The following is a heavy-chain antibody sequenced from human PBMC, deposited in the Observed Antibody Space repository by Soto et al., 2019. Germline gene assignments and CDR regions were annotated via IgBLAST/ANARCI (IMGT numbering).Heavy chain of an antibody. CDR2: ISGSGGST. CDR3: AKDLAYCGGDCYSSYGMDV. Sequence: FLRLSCAASGFTFSSYAMSWVRQAPGKGLEWVSAISGSGGSTYYADSVKGRFTISRDNSKNTLYLQMNSLRAEDTAVYYCAKDLAYCGGDCYSSYGMDVWGQGTTVTVSS. D-gene: IGHD2-21*02. CDR1: GFTFSSYA. J-gene: IGHJ6*02. V-gene: IGHV3-23*01.